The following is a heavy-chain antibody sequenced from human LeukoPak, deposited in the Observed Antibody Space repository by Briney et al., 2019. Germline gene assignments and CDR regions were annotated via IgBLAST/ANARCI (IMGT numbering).Heavy chain of an antibody. Sequence: EASVKVSCKSSGYMFTGYFLHWMRQAPGQGLEWVGWLNPNSGGTNYAQKFQGRVTMTRDTSISTAYMELSRLRSDDTAVYYCARWVASYSISTQAFDIWGQGTMVTVSS. V-gene: IGHV1-2*02. CDR3: ARWVASYSISTQAFDI. CDR2: LNPNSGGT. CDR1: GYMFTGYF. J-gene: IGHJ3*02. D-gene: IGHD2-21*01.